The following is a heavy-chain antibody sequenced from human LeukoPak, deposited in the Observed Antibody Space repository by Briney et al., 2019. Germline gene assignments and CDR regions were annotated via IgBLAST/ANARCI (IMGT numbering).Heavy chain of an antibody. CDR3: AKGYSYGLKYYFDY. D-gene: IGHD5-18*01. Sequence: PGGPLRLSCAASGYTFDDYAMHWVRQAPGKGLEWVSGISWNSGGIGYADSVKGRFTISRDSAKNSLYLQINSLRAEDMALYYCAKGYSYGLKYYFDYWGQGTLVTVSS. V-gene: IGHV3-9*03. CDR2: ISWNSGGI. J-gene: IGHJ4*02. CDR1: GYTFDDYA.